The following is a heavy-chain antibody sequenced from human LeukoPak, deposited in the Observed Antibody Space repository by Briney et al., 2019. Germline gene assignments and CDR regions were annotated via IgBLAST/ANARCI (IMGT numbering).Heavy chain of an antibody. V-gene: IGHV3-20*04. D-gene: IGHD3-10*01. Sequence: PGGSLRLSCAASGFTFDDYGMSWVRQAPGKGLEWVSGINWNGGSTGYADSVKGRFTISRDNAKNSLYLQMNSLRAEDTALYYCARESGITMVRGVIVLRDYYYYYIDVWGKGTTVTVSS. CDR1: GFTFDDYG. CDR3: ARESGITMVRGVIVLRDYYYYYIDV. J-gene: IGHJ6*03. CDR2: INWNGGST.